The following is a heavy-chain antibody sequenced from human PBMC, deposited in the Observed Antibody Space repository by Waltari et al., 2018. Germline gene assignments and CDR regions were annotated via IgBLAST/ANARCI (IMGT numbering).Heavy chain of an antibody. J-gene: IGHJ4*02. CDR3: ARGPDFWSGYYMVPFDY. Sequence: QVQLVQTGAAVKKPGASVKVSWKASGYNFTGYYMNWVRQAPGQGLEWMGWINPKSGGANYTQTFQGRVTITKDTSISTAYMELNRLRSDDTAMYYCARGPDFWSGYYMVPFDYWGQGTLVTVSS. V-gene: IGHV1-2*02. CDR1: GYNFTGYY. D-gene: IGHD3-3*01. CDR2: INPKSGGA.